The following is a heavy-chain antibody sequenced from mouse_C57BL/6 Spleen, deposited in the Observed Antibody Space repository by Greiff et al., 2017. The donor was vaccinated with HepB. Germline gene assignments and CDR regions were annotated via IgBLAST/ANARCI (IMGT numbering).Heavy chain of an antibody. J-gene: IGHJ2*01. Sequence: VQLQQSGPELVKPGASVKISCKASGYAFSSSWMNWVKQRPGKGLEWIGRIYPGDGDTNYNGKFQGKATLTADKSSSTAYMQLSSLTSEDSAVYFCARTAQGDYWGRGTTLTVCS. CDR1: GYAFSSSW. D-gene: IGHD3-2*02. CDR2: IYPGDGDT. V-gene: IGHV1-82*01. CDR3: ARTAQGDY.